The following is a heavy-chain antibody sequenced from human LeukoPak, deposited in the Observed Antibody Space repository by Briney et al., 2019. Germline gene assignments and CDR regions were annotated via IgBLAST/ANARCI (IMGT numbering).Heavy chain of an antibody. D-gene: IGHD3-10*01. J-gene: IGHJ5*02. Sequence: PGGSLRLSCAASGFTFGGFAMSWVRRTPGKGLEWVSGISGSGDNTLYAASVKGRFTISRDNSKNTLYLQMNSLRVEDTAVYYCAKDGSGPYYSMFDTWGQGTTVIVSS. CDR2: ISGSGDNT. V-gene: IGHV3-23*01. CDR1: GFTFGGFA. CDR3: AKDGSGPYYSMFDT.